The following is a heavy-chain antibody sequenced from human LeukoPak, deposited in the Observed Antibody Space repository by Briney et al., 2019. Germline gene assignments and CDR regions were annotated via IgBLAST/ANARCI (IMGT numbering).Heavy chain of an antibody. Sequence: PSETLSLTCTVSGGSISSYYWSWIRQPPGKGLEWIGYIYYSGSTNYNPSLKSRVTISVDTSKNQFSLKLSSVTAADTAVYYCARVGTYYDFWSGYYRYYYYMDVWGKGTTVTVSS. J-gene: IGHJ6*03. CDR1: GGSISSYY. V-gene: IGHV4-59*01. D-gene: IGHD3-3*01. CDR2: IYYSGST. CDR3: ARVGTYYDFWSGYYRYYYYMDV.